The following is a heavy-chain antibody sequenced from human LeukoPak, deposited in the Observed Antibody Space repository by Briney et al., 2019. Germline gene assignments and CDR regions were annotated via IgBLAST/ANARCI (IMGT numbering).Heavy chain of an antibody. CDR3: AMQYSSYYFDY. Sequence: SETLSLTCTVPGGSITNGTYYWAWIRQSPEKGLEWIATIYFSGSTYYNPSLRSRLTISVDTSKNQFSLKLSSVTAADTAIYYCAMQYSSYYFDYWGQGTLVTVSS. CDR1: GGSITNGTYY. CDR2: IYFSGST. V-gene: IGHV4-39*07. J-gene: IGHJ4*02. D-gene: IGHD4-11*01.